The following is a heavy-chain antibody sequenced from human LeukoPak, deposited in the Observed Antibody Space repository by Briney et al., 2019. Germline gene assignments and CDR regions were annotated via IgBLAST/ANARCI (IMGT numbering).Heavy chain of an antibody. CDR2: ISAYNGNT. CDR3: ARLEGYDILTGYYPPRY. V-gene: IGHV1-18*01. D-gene: IGHD3-9*01. CDR1: GYTFTSYG. Sequence: ASVKVSCKASGYTFTSYGISWVRQAPGQGLEWMGRISAYNGNTNYAQKLQGRVTMTTDTSTSTAYMELRSLRSDDTAVYYCARLEGYDILTGYYPPRYWGQGTLVTVSS. J-gene: IGHJ4*02.